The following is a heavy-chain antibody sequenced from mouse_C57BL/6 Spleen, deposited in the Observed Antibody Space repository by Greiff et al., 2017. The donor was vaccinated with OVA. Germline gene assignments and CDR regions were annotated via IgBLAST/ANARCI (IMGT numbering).Heavy chain of an antibody. J-gene: IGHJ2*01. V-gene: IGHV3-6*01. CDR1: GYSITSGYY. Sequence: DVKLVESGPGLVKPSQSLSLTCSVTGYSITSGYYWNWIRQFPGNKLEWMGYISYDGSNNYNPSLKNRISITRDTSKNQFFLKLNSVTTEDTATDYCAITTVVAPFDYWGQGTTLTVSS. CDR2: ISYDGSN. D-gene: IGHD1-1*01. CDR3: AITTVVAPFDY.